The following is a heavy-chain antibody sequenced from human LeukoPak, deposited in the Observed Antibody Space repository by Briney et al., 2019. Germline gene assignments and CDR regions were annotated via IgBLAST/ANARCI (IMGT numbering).Heavy chain of an antibody. Sequence: AGSLRLSCPASGLTFGSYVMHWARQAPGKGMEWVALIWFDGTYTYYADSVKGRFTISRDNSENTLYLQMNTLRAEDTAVYYCGKGNSGSYYDAFDIWGQGTMVTVSS. J-gene: IGHJ3*02. CDR2: IWFDGTYT. V-gene: IGHV3-33*06. CDR3: GKGNSGSYYDAFDI. CDR1: GLTFGSYV. D-gene: IGHD1-26*01.